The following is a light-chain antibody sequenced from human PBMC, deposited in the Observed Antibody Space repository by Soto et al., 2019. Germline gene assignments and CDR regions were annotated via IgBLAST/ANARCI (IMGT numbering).Light chain of an antibody. CDR1: SSDVGSYNL. CDR2: EGS. CDR3: CSYAGSITLGV. J-gene: IGLJ3*02. Sequence: QSVLTQPASVSGSPGQSITISCTGTSSDVGSYNLVSWYQQHPGKAPKLMIYEGSKRPSGVSNRFSGSKSGNTASLTISGLQAEDEADYYCCSYAGSITLGVFGGGTKLTVL. V-gene: IGLV2-23*01.